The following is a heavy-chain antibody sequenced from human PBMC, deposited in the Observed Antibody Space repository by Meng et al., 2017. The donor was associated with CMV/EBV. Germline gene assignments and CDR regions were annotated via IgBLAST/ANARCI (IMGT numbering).Heavy chain of an antibody. CDR2: IIPILGIA. D-gene: IGHD2-2*01. CDR3: ARGYCSSTSCSAPDY. V-gene: IGHV1-69*02. CDR1: GGTFSSYT. J-gene: IGHJ4*02. Sequence: SVKVSCKASGGTFSSYTISWVRQAPGQGLEWMGRIIPILGIANYAQKFQGRVTITADKSTSTAYMELSSLRSQDTAVYYCARGYCSSTSCSAPDYWGQGTLVTVSS.